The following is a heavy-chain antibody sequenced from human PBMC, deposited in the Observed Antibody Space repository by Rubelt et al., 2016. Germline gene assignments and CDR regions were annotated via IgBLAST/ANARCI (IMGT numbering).Heavy chain of an antibody. D-gene: IGHD5-18*01. CDR3: ARDTAMVETIFDY. J-gene: IGHJ4*02. Sequence: GGNTYYADSVKGQFTISRDNSKNTLYLQMNSLRAEDTAVYYCARDTAMVETIFDYWGQGTLVTVSS. CDR2: GGNT. V-gene: IGHV3-53*01.